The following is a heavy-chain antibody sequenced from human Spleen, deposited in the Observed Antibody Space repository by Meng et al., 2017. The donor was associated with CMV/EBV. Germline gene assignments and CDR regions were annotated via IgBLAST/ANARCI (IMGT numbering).Heavy chain of an antibody. J-gene: IGHJ3*01. V-gene: IGHV5-51*01. CDR2: IYPRDSDT. Sequence: GGSLRLSCSVSGGSISSISYYWGWIRQSPGKGLEWIGIIYPRDSDTTYSPSFQGQVTFSVDRYINTAYLQWSSLKASDTAMYYCARRRATPEATLNNAFDFWGQGTMVTVSS. CDR1: GGSISSISYY. CDR3: ARRRATPEATLNNAFDF. D-gene: IGHD1-26*01.